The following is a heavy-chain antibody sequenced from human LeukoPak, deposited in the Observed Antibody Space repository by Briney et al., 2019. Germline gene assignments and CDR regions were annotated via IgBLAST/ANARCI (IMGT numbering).Heavy chain of an antibody. CDR2: IHYMGRP. V-gene: IGHV4-59*11. D-gene: IGHD3-16*01. J-gene: IGHJ6*02. CDR3: PRFGVDHDMDV. CDR1: GGSISGHY. Sequence: SETLSLTCTLSGGSISGHYWTWIRQPPGRGREWIGQIHYMGRPDYNPSPKRQVTIPLNTSKKQPSLNVTSVTGPRPPLHNVPRFGVDHDMDVWGQRTTVTVSS.